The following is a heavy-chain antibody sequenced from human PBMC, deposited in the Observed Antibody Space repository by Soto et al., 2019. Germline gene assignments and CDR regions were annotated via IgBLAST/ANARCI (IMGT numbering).Heavy chain of an antibody. CDR3: AKENVLRYFDWPRTYYFDY. Sequence: GGSLRLSCAASGFTFSSYGMHWVRQAPGKGLEWVAVIPYDGSNKYYADSVKGRFTISRDNSKNTLYLQMNSLRAEDTAVYYCAKENVLRYFDWPRTYYFDYWGQGTLVTVS. CDR2: IPYDGSNK. D-gene: IGHD3-9*01. J-gene: IGHJ4*02. CDR1: GFTFSSYG. V-gene: IGHV3-30*18.